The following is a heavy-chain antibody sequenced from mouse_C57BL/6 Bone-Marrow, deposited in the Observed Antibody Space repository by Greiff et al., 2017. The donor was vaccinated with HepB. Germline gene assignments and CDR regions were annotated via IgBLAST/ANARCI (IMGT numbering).Heavy chain of an antibody. D-gene: IGHD1-1*01. V-gene: IGHV2-4*01. J-gene: IGHJ4*01. CDR1: GFSLTSYG. CDR2: IWSGGST. Sequence: VQLVESGPGLVQPSQSLSITCTVSGFSLTSYGVHWVRQPPGKGLEWLGVIWSGGSTDYNAAFISRLSISKDNSKSQVFFKMNSLQADDTAIYYCAKPSLSTTGDAMDYWGQGTSVTVSS. CDR3: AKPSLSTTGDAMDY.